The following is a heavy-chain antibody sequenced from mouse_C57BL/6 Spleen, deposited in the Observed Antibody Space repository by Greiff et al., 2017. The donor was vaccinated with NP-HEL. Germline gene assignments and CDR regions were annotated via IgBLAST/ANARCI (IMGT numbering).Heavy chain of an antibody. J-gene: IGHJ2*01. V-gene: IGHV1-15*01. CDR2: IDPDTGGT. D-gene: IGHD2-5*01. CDR3: TGYSRYFDY. CDR1: GYTFTDYE. Sequence: QVQLQQSGAELVRPGASVTLSCKASGYTFTDYEMHWVKQTPVHGLEWIGAIDPDTGGTAYNQKFKGKAILTADKSSSTAYMELRSLTSEDSAVYYCTGYSRYFDYWGQGTTLTVSS.